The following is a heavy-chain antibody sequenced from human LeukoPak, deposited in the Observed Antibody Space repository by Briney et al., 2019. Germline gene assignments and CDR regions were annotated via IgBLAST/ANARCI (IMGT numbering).Heavy chain of an antibody. D-gene: IGHD6-25*01. CDR2: ISAYNGNT. CDR3: SRDGVYGGYGMNWFDL. Sequence: ASVKVSCKASGYTFTTYGISWVRQAPGQGLEWMGWISAYNGNTNYAQKLQGRVTITTDTSTRTAYMELMSLGSEDTAVYYCSRDGVYGGYGMNWFDLWGQGTLVTVSS. CDR1: GYTFTTYG. V-gene: IGHV1-18*01. J-gene: IGHJ5*02.